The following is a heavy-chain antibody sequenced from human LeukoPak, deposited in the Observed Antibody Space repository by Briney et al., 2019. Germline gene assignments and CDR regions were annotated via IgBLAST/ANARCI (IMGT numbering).Heavy chain of an antibody. V-gene: IGHV4-38-2*02. Sequence: SETLSLTCTVSGYSISSGYYWGWIRQPPGKGLEWIGSIYHSGSTYYNPSLKSRVTISVDTSKNQFSLKLSSVTAADTAVYYCARVSSWYYWFDPWGQGTLVTVSS. J-gene: IGHJ5*02. CDR1: GYSISSGYY. CDR2: IYHSGST. D-gene: IGHD6-13*01. CDR3: ARVSSWYYWFDP.